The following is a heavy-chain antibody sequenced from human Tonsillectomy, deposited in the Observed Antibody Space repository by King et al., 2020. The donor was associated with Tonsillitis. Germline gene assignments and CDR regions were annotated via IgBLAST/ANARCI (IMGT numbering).Heavy chain of an antibody. CDR3: TTPPIVYSSGPIDY. D-gene: IGHD6-19*01. V-gene: IGHV3-15*01. Sequence: VQLVESGGGLVKPGGSLRLSCAASGFTFSNAWMSWVRQAPGKGLEWVGRIKSKTDGGTTDYAAPVKGRFTISRDDSKNTLYLQMNSLKTEDTAVYYCTTPPIVYSSGPIDYWGQGTLVTVSS. CDR1: GFTFSNAW. J-gene: IGHJ4*02. CDR2: IKSKTDGGTT.